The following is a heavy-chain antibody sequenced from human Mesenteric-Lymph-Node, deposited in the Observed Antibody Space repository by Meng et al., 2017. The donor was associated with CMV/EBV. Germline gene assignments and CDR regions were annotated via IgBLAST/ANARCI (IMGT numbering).Heavy chain of an antibody. Sequence: GESLKISCKASGFTFSSFTMHWVRQAPGKGLEWVAAISFDGDNKFYADSVKGRFTTSRDNSQDTLYLQMNSLRAEDTAVYYCAREWDYYYGMDVWGQGTTVTVSS. CDR2: ISFDGDNK. CDR1: GFTFSSFT. D-gene: IGHD1-26*01. CDR3: AREWDYYYGMDV. J-gene: IGHJ6*02. V-gene: IGHV3-30-3*01.